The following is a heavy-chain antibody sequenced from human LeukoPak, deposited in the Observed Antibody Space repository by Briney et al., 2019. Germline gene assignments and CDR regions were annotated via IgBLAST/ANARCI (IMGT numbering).Heavy chain of an antibody. J-gene: IGHJ6*03. D-gene: IGHD2-8*01. CDR1: GYTFTGYY. CDR3: ASYCTNGVCYSPGYYYYMDV. CDR2: INPNSGGT. V-gene: IGHV1-2*02. Sequence: ASVKVSCKASGYTFTGYYMHWVRQAPGQGLEWMGWINPNSGGTNYAQKFQGRVTMTRDTSISTAYMELSRLRSDDTAVYYCASYCTNGVCYSPGYYYYMDVWGKGTTVTVSS.